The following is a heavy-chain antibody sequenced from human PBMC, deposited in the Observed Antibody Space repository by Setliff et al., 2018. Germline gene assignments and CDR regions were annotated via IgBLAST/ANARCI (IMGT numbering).Heavy chain of an antibody. CDR2: ILFSGAT. V-gene: IGHV4-38-2*01. J-gene: IGHJ5*02. D-gene: IGHD6-6*01. CDR1: GYSISSGFS. CDR3: ARGYAARVGFGNWFDP. Sequence: SETLSLTCAVSGYSISSGFSWVWIRQSPGKGLEWIGRILFSGATYYNPSLKSRVTISVDTPNNQFSLKLSSVTAADTAVFYCARGYAARVGFGNWFDPWGQGTLVTVSS.